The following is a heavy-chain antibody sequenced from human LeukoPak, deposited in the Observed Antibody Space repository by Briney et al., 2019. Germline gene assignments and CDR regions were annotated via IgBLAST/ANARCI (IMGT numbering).Heavy chain of an antibody. J-gene: IGHJ6*02. D-gene: IGHD1-14*01. CDR1: GGSISSYY. Sequence: NPSETLSLTCTVSGGSISSYYWSWIRQPPGKGLEWIGYIYYSGSTNYNPSLKSRVTMSVDTSKNQFSLKLSSVTAADTAVYYCARDVTGNYYYGMDVWGQGTTVTVSS. CDR3: ARDVTGNYYYGMDV. CDR2: IYYSGST. V-gene: IGHV4-59*12.